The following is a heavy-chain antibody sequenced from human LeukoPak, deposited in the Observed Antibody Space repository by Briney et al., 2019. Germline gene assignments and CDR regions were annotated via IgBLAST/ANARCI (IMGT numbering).Heavy chain of an antibody. Sequence: SETLSLTCTVPGGSISSTNYYCGWIRQPPGKGLEWIGNIYYSGSTYYNPSLKSRVTISVDTSKNQFSLKLSSVTAADTAVYYCARDGDGDFWSGRETWGQGTLVTVSS. CDR1: GGSISSTNYY. CDR2: IYYSGST. CDR3: ARDGDGDFWSGRET. D-gene: IGHD3-3*01. J-gene: IGHJ5*02. V-gene: IGHV4-39*07.